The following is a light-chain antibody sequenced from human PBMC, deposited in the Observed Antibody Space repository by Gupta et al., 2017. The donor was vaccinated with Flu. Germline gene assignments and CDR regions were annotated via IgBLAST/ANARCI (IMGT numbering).Light chain of an antibody. J-gene: IGLJ3*02. Sequence: GQTATMACGGDNSGSETVHWYQQKPGQAPVLILYDDDFRPSGIPDRFSGSKSGKTAALTISRVEAGEEADYYCNVWANSTDHFLFGGGTMLTVL. CDR3: NVWANSTDHFL. V-gene: IGLV3-21*02. CDR2: DDD. CDR1: NSGSET.